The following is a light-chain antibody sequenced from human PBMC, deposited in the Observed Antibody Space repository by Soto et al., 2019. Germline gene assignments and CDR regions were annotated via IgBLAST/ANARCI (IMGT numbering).Light chain of an antibody. V-gene: IGKV1-27*01. Sequence: DIQMTQSPSSLSASVGDRVTITCRASQGSSNYLAWYQQKTGKVPKLLIYAASTLQSGVPSRFSGSGSGTDFTLTMSSLQPDDVATYYCQKYNSAPWTFAQGTKXXIK. CDR2: AAS. CDR3: QKYNSAPWT. J-gene: IGKJ1*01. CDR1: QGSSNY.